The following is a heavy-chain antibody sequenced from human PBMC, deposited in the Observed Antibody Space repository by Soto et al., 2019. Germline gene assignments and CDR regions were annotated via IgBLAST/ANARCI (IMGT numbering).Heavy chain of an antibody. CDR3: AREGAPYYGLYYFDY. V-gene: IGHV4-59*01. J-gene: IGHJ4*02. Sequence: SETLSLTCTVSGGSISSYYWSWIRQPPGKGLEWIGYIYYSGSTNYNPSLKSRVTTSVDTSKNQFSLKLSSVTAADTAVYYCAREGAPYYGLYYFDYWGQGTLVTVSS. CDR2: IYYSGST. D-gene: IGHD4-17*01. CDR1: GGSISSYY.